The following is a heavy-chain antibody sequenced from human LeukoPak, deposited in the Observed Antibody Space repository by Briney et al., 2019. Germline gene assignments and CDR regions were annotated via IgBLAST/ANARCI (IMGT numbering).Heavy chain of an antibody. Sequence: SETLSLTCTVSGGPISSSSYYWGWIRQPPGKGLEWIGSIYYSGSTYYNPSLKSRVTISVDTSKNQFSLKLSSVTAADTAVYYCARSGFSSGYYIGVGMDVWGQGTTVTVSS. V-gene: IGHV4-39*01. J-gene: IGHJ6*02. D-gene: IGHD3-3*01. CDR2: IYYSGST. CDR3: ARSGFSSGYYIGVGMDV. CDR1: GGPISSSSYY.